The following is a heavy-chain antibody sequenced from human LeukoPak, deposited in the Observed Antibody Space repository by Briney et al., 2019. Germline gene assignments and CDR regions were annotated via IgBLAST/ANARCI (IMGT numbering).Heavy chain of an antibody. CDR2: ISGSGGNT. CDR3: VKDPYVDGPFDS. Sequence: PGGSLRLSCGASGFTFSSYAMSWVRQAPGKGLEWVSAISGSGGNTYYADSVKGRLTISRDNSKYTLYLQINNLRAEDTAIYYCVKDPYVDGPFDSWGQGTLVTVSS. V-gene: IGHV3-23*01. CDR1: GFTFSSYA. J-gene: IGHJ4*02. D-gene: IGHD3-16*01.